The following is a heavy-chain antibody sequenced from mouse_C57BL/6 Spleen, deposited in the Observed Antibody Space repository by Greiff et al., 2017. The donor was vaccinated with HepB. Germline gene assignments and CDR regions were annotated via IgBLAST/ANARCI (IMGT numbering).Heavy chain of an antibody. CDR2: IYPGDGDT. Sequence: VKLQESGAELVKPGASVKISCKASGYAFSSYWMNWVKQRPGKGLEWIGQIYPGDGDTNYNGKFKGKATLTADKSSSTAYMQLSSLTSEDSAVYFCARRVTTTGRYFDYWGQGTTLTVSS. CDR1: GYAFSSYW. D-gene: IGHD1-1*01. J-gene: IGHJ2*01. V-gene: IGHV1-80*01. CDR3: ARRVTTTGRYFDY.